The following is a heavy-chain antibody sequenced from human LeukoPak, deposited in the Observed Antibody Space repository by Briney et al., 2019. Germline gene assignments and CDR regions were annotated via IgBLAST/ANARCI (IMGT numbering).Heavy chain of an antibody. D-gene: IGHD4-17*01. J-gene: IGHJ4*02. CDR1: GGSISSSSYY. V-gene: IGHV4-39*01. CDR3: ARQGVYGDPFDY. CDR2: IYYSGST. Sequence: SETLSLTCTVSGGSISSSSYYWGWIRQPPGKGLEWIGSIYYSGSTYYNPSLKSRVTISVDTSKNQFSLKLSSVTAADTAVYYCARQGVYGDPFDYWGQGTLVTVSS.